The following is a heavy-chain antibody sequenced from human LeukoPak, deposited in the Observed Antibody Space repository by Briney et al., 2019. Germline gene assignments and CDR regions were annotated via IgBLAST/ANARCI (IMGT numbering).Heavy chain of an antibody. CDR3: ARDPSYSQDNWFDP. D-gene: IGHD1-26*01. CDR2: ISYDGSNK. V-gene: IGHV3-30-3*01. J-gene: IGHJ5*02. Sequence: GGSLRLSCAASGFTFSSYAMHWVREAPGKGQGWVVVISYDGSNKSYADSVKGRFTISRDNSKNALYLQMNSLRAEDTAVYYCARDPSYSQDNWFDPWGQGTLVTVSS. CDR1: GFTFSSYA.